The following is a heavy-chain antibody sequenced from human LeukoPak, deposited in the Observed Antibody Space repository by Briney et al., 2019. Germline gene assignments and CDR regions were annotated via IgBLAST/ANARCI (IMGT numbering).Heavy chain of an antibody. V-gene: IGHV1-69*13. D-gene: IGHD3-10*01. Sequence: GASVKVSCKASGGTFSSYAISWVRQAPGQGLEWMGGIIPIFGTANYAQKFQGRVTITADESTSTAYMELSSLRSEDTAVYYCARPTQHYGSGSYYEAFDYWGQGTLVTVSS. J-gene: IGHJ4*02. CDR2: IIPIFGTA. CDR3: ARPTQHYGSGSYYEAFDY. CDR1: GGTFSSYA.